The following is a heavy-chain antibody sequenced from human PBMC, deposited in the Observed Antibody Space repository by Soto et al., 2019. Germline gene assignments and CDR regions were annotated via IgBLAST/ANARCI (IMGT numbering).Heavy chain of an antibody. CDR3: ARGQRFSDWFDP. V-gene: IGHV4-4*07. J-gene: IGHJ5*02. Sequence: QVHLQESGPGLMKPSDTLSLTCTVSGGAISTYYWTWIRQPAGKGLEWIGRIYSSGSTKYNPSLQSRVTMSLDTSNNQFSLRLTSVTAADTAVYYCARGQRFSDWFDPWGQGTLVTVSS. CDR1: GGAISTYY. CDR2: IYSSGST. D-gene: IGHD3-3*01.